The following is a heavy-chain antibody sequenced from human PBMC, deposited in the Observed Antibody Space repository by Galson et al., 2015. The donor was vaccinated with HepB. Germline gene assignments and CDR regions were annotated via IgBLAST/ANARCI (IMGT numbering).Heavy chain of an antibody. CDR3: TSTMVIQFDY. CDR1: GFTFSNYW. D-gene: IGHD4-23*01. CDR2: INSDGSTT. V-gene: IGHV3-74*01. Sequence: LRLSCAASGFTFSNYWMHWVRQTPGKGLVWVSRINSDGSTTGYADSVKGRFTISRDNAKNTLYLQMNSLTVEDTAMYYCTSTMVIQFDYWGQGALVTVSS. J-gene: IGHJ4*02.